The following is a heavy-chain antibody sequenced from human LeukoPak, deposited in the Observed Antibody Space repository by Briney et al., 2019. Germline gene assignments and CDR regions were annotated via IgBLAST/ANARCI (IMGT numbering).Heavy chain of an antibody. CDR1: GYTFTSYG. CDR2: ISAYNGNT. J-gene: IGHJ5*02. D-gene: IGHD3-10*01. V-gene: IGHV1-18*01. CDR3: ARDHTYYYGSGSNNWFDP. Sequence: ASVKLSCKASGYTFTSYGISWLRQAPGQGLEWMGWISAYNGNTNYAQKLQGRVTMTTDTSTSTAYMELRSLRSDDTAVYYCARDHTYYYGSGSNNWFDPWGQGTLVTVSS.